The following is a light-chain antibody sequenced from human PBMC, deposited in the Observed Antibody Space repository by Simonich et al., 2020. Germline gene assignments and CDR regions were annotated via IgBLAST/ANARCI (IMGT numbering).Light chain of an antibody. V-gene: IGLV2-14*01. Sequence: QSALTQPASVSGSPGQSITISCTGTSSDVRGYNSVSWYQQHPGKAPKLMIYDVSNRPSVVSNRFSGSKSGNTASLTISGLQAEDEADYYCSSYTSSSTYVVFGGGTKLTVL. CDR2: DVS. J-gene: IGLJ2*01. CDR3: SSYTSSSTYVV. CDR1: SSDVRGYNS.